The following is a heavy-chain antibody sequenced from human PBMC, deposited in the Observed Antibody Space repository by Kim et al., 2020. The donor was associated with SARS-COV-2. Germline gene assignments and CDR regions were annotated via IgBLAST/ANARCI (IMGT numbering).Heavy chain of an antibody. J-gene: IGHJ5*02. CDR3: ARDVDYYDSRGWFDP. CDR2: IYYSGST. V-gene: IGHV4-59*13. D-gene: IGHD3-22*01. CDR1: GGSISSYY. Sequence: SETLSLTCTVSGGSISSYYWSWIRQPPGKGLEWIGYIYYSGSTNYNPSLKSRVTISVDTSKNQFSLKLSSVTAADTAVYYCARDVDYYDSRGWFDPWGQG.